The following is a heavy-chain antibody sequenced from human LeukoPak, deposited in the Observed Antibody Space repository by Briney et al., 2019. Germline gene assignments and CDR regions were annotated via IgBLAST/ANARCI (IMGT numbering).Heavy chain of an antibody. Sequence: GGSLRLSCAASGFTFSSYSMNWVRQAPGKGLEWVSYISSSSSTIYYADSVKGRFTISRDNAKNSLYLQMNSLRAEDTAVYYCARVSYGHVDTAMVGYYYYYYYMDVWGKGTTVTVSS. V-gene: IGHV3-48*01. CDR2: ISSSSSTI. D-gene: IGHD5-18*01. CDR1: GFTFSSYS. J-gene: IGHJ6*03. CDR3: ARVSYGHVDTAMVGYYYYYYYMDV.